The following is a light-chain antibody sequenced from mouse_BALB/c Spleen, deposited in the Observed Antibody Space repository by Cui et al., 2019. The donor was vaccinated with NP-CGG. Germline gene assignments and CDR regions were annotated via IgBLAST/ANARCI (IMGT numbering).Light chain of an antibody. CDR2: GTN. Sequence: QAVVTQESALTTSPGETVTLTCRSNTGPVTTSNYANWVQEKPDHLFTGLIGGTNNRAPGVPARFSGSLIGDKAALTITGAQTEDEAIYFCALLYSNHWVFGGGTKLTVL. CDR1: TGPVTTSNY. V-gene: IGLV1*01. CDR3: ALLYSNHWV. J-gene: IGLJ1*01.